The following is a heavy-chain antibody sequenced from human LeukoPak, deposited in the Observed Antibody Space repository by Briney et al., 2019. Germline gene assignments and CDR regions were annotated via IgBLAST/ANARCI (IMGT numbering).Heavy chain of an antibody. J-gene: IGHJ6*02. D-gene: IGHD2-2*01. CDR1: GGNYSNYD. V-gene: IGHV1-69*10. CDR3: ATDPGEIVPAAKGPRGDYCYGMDV. CDR2: IIPILGKA. Sequence: AAVNVSFKSTGGNYSNYDISWVRQAPGQGLAWVGVIIPILGKAKSEQKFQGRVTINADESTSTAYMELSSRRSEDTAVYYCATDPGEIVPAAKGPRGDYCYGMDVWGQGTTVTVSS.